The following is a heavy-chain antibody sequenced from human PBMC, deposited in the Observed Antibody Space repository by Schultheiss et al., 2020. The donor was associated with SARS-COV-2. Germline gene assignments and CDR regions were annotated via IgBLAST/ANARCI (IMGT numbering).Heavy chain of an antibody. CDR1: GFTFSSYA. V-gene: IGHV3-30*07. D-gene: IGHD5-12*01. J-gene: IGHJ6*03. CDR3: ARGTTIVYYYYYMDV. CDR2: ISNDGSNK. Sequence: GGSLRLSCAASGFTFSSYAMHWVRQAPGKGLEWVAIISNDGSNKYYADSVKGRFTISRDNSKNTLYLQMNSLRAEDTAVYYCARGTTIVYYYYYMDVWGKGTTVTVSS.